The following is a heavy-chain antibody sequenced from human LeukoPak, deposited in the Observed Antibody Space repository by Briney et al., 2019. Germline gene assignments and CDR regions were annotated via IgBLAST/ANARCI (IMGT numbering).Heavy chain of an antibody. V-gene: IGHV3-74*01. CDR2: INSAGSST. CDR1: GFTFSSYW. CDR3: ARGYGDPLGFDY. Sequence: GGSLRLSCAASGFTFSSYWMHWVRQAPGKGLVWVSRINSAGSSTSYADSVKGRFTISRDNAKNTLFLQMNSLRAEDTAVYYCARGYGDPLGFDYWGQGTLVTVSS. D-gene: IGHD4-17*01. J-gene: IGHJ4*02.